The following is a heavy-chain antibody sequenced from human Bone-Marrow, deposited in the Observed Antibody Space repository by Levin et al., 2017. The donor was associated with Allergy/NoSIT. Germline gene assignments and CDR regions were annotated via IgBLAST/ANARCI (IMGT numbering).Heavy chain of an antibody. CDR2: IRSKANSYAT. CDR1: GFTFSGSA. Sequence: GESLKISCAASGFTFSGSAMHWVRQASGKGLEWVGRIRSKANSYATAYAASVKGRFTISRDDSKNTAYLQMNSLKAEDTAVYYCTRPLRYFDLYGMDVWGQGTTVTVSS. CDR3: TRPLRYFDLYGMDV. D-gene: IGHD3-9*01. V-gene: IGHV3-73*01. J-gene: IGHJ6*02.